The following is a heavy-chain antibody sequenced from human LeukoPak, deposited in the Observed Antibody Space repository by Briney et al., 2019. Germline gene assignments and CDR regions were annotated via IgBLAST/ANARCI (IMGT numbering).Heavy chain of an antibody. D-gene: IGHD6-19*01. CDR2: IWYDGSNK. CDR3: ARDSGGSGWYFSNY. J-gene: IGHJ4*02. V-gene: IGHV3-33*01. Sequence: GGSLRLSCAASGFTFSSYGMHWVRQAPGKGLEWVAVIWYDGSNKYYADSVKGRFTISRDNSKNTLYLQMNSLRSEDTAVYYCARDSGGSGWYFSNYWGQGTLVTVSS. CDR1: GFTFSSYG.